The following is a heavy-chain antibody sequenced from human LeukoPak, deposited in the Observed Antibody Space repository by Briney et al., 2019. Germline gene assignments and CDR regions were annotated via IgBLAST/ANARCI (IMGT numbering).Heavy chain of an antibody. D-gene: IGHD4-23*01. CDR1: GFTSSSYG. V-gene: IGHV3-30*02. Sequence: GGSLRLSCAASGFTSSSYGMHWVRQAPGKGLEWVAVIWYGGSNKYYADSVKGRFTISRDNSKNTLYLQMNSLRAEDTAVYYCAKDHGGNLDYWGQGTLVTVSS. J-gene: IGHJ4*02. CDR2: IWYGGSNK. CDR3: AKDHGGNLDY.